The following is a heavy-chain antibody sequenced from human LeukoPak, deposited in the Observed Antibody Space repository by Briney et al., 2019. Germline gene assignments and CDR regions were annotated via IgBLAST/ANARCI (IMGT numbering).Heavy chain of an antibody. V-gene: IGHV3-23*01. Sequence: GGSLRLSCAASGFTFSSYAMSWVRQAPGKGLEWVSAISGSGGSTYYADSVKGRFTISRDNAKNSLYLQMNSLRAEDTALYYCAKDLYSSSQYYFDYWGQGTLVTVSS. J-gene: IGHJ4*02. CDR3: AKDLYSSSQYYFDY. CDR2: ISGSGGST. CDR1: GFTFSSYA. D-gene: IGHD6-13*01.